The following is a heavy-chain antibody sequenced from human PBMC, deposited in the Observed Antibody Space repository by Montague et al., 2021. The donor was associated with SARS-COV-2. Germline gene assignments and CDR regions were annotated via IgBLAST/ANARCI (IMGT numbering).Heavy chain of an antibody. CDR1: GFSLSTSGMC. V-gene: IGHV2-70*11. J-gene: IGHJ4*02. Sequence: PALVKPTQTLTLTCTFSGFSLSTSGMCVSWIHQPPGKALEWLARIDWDDDKYYSTSLKTRLTISKDTSKNQVVLTMTNMDPVDTATYYCARIYYGTGSSPLDSWGQGTLVTVSS. CDR2: IDWDDDK. D-gene: IGHD3-10*01. CDR3: ARIYYGTGSSPLDS.